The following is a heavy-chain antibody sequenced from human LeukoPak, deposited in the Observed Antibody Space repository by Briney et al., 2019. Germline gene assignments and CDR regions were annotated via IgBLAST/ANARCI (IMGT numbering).Heavy chain of an antibody. D-gene: IGHD4-17*01. J-gene: IGHJ2*01. V-gene: IGHV4-34*01. CDR3: ASASPSTVTKVWGYFDL. CDR1: GGSVSGYY. Sequence: SETLSLTCAVYGGSVSGYYWSWIRQPPGKGLEWIGEINHSVSTNYNPSLKSRVTISVDTSKNQFSRKRSAVTAADTAVYYCASASPSTVTKVWGYFDLWGRDTLVTVSS. CDR2: INHSVST.